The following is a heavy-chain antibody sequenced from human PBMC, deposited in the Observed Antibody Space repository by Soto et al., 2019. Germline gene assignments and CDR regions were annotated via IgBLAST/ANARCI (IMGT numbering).Heavy chain of an antibody. CDR1: GGSISSYY. J-gene: IGHJ4*02. CDR2: IYYSGST. Sequence: SETLSLTCTVSGGSISSYYWSWIRQPPGKGLEWIGYIYYSGSTNYNPSLKSRVTISVDTSKNQFSLKLSSVTAADTAVYYCASANSSSYTRGGSFDYWGQGTLVTVSS. CDR3: ASANSSSYTRGGSFDY. V-gene: IGHV4-59*01. D-gene: IGHD6-6*01.